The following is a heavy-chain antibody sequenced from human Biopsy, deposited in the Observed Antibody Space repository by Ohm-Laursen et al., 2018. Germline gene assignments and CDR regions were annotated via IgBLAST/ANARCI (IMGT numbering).Heavy chain of an antibody. J-gene: IGHJ6*02. CDR1: GFTFDDYA. Sequence: SLRLSCTASGFTFDDYAMHWVRQAPGKGLEWVSGISWYSGSTGYADSVKGRFTISRDNAKNSLYLQMNNLGPEDTALYYCAKDVRIKVQLDGMDVWGQGTTVTVSS. CDR2: ISWYSGST. V-gene: IGHV3-9*01. CDR3: AKDVRIKVQLDGMDV. D-gene: IGHD1-1*01.